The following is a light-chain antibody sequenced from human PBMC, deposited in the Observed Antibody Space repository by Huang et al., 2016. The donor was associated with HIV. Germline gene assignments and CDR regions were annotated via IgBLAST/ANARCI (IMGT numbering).Light chain of an antibody. V-gene: IGKV1-9*01. CDR1: QGISNS. CDR2: AAS. Sequence: IQLTQSPSSLSASVGDRVTITCRASQGISNSLVWYQQKPGRAPKLLIYAASTVQSGVTSRFSGSGSGTDFTLTISSLQPEDSATYYCQQFSSYSPLTFGGGTKVEIK. CDR3: QQFSSYSPLT. J-gene: IGKJ4*01.